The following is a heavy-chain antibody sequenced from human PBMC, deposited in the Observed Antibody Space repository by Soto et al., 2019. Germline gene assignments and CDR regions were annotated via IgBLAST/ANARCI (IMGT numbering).Heavy chain of an antibody. V-gene: IGHV4-4*02. CDR1: GGSISSSNW. J-gene: IGHJ5*02. D-gene: IGHD6-19*01. CDR3: ARDASGVAVAGQTENWFDP. Sequence: QVQLQESGPGLVKPSGTLSLTCAVSGGSISSSNWWSWVRQPPGKGLEWIGEIYHSGSTNYNPSLTSRVTISVDKSKNQFSLKLSSVTAADTAVYYCARDASGVAVAGQTENWFDPWGQGTLVTVSS. CDR2: IYHSGST.